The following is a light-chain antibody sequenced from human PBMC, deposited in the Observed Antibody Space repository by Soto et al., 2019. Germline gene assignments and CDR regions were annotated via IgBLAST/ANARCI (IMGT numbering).Light chain of an antibody. CDR3: QQRSSWPIT. V-gene: IGKV3-11*01. CDR2: GAS. Sequence: EIVMTQSPATLSVSPGERATLSCRASQSVSSNLAWYQQKPGQAPRLLIFGASNRATGIPARFSGSGSGTDFTLTINSLEPEDFAVYYCQQRSSWPITFGQGTRL. CDR1: QSVSSN. J-gene: IGKJ5*01.